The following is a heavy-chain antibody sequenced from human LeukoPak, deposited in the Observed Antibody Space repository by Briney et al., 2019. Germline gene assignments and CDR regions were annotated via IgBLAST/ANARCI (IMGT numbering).Heavy chain of an antibody. CDR2: IYYSGST. D-gene: IGHD2-15*01. CDR3: ARDFVGGGPNWFDP. V-gene: IGHV4-39*07. CDR1: GGSISSSSYY. Sequence: PSETLSLTCTVSGGSISSSSYYWGWIRQPPGKGLEWIGSIYYSGSTYYNPSLKSRVTISVDTSKNQFSLKLSSVTAADTAVYYCARDFVGGGPNWFDPWGQGTLVTVSS. J-gene: IGHJ5*02.